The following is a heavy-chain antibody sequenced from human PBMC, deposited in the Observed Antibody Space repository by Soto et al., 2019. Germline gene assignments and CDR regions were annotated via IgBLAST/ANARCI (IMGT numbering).Heavy chain of an antibody. J-gene: IGHJ6*02. D-gene: IGHD6-6*01. V-gene: IGHV3-23*01. CDR3: AKMVAAPRHYYYGMDV. CDR1: GFTFSSYA. Sequence: PGGSLRLSCAASGFTFSSYAMSWVRQAPGKGLEWVSAISGSGGSTYYADSVKGRFTISRDNSKNTLYLQMNSLRAEDTAAYYCAKMVAAPRHYYYGMDVWGQGTTVTVSS. CDR2: ISGSGGST.